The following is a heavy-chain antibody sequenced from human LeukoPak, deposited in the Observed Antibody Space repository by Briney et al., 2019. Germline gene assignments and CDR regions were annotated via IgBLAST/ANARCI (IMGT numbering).Heavy chain of an antibody. J-gene: IGHJ6*02. Sequence: PGGSLRLSCAASGFTFNNYAINWVRQAPGKGLEWVAVIWYDGSNKYYADSVKGRFTISRDNSKNTLYLQMNSLRAEDTAVYYCARTSPRIHYYYGMDVWGQGTTVTVSS. V-gene: IGHV3-33*08. CDR1: GFTFNNYA. D-gene: IGHD2-15*01. CDR2: IWYDGSNK. CDR3: ARTSPRIHYYYGMDV.